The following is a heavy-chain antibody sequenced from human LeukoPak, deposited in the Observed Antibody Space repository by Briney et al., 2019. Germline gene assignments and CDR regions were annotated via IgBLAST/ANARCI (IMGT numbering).Heavy chain of an antibody. J-gene: IGHJ4*02. CDR1: GVTFSSNA. Sequence: RGSLRLSCAASGVTFSSNAMHWVRQAPGKGLEWVAVIWYDGSNRYYADSVKGRFTISRDNSKNTLYLQMNSLRAEDTAVYYCARDLGYFDYWGQGTLVTVSS. CDR3: ARDLGYFDY. V-gene: IGHV3-33*08. CDR2: IWYDGSNR.